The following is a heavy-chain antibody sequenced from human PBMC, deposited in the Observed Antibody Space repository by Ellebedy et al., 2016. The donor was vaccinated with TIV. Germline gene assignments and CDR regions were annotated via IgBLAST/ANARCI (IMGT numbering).Heavy chain of an antibody. Sequence: AASVKASCKASGYTFTTYAIHWVRQAPGQSLEWMGWINVADANTKYSQKFQGRVSFTRDTSANTAYMHLSGLRSEDSAVYYCARDPLGYCSGGSCSNNWFDPWGQGTLVTVSS. J-gene: IGHJ5*02. CDR1: GYTFTTYA. D-gene: IGHD2-15*01. V-gene: IGHV1-3*01. CDR3: ARDPLGYCSGGSCSNNWFDP. CDR2: INVADANT.